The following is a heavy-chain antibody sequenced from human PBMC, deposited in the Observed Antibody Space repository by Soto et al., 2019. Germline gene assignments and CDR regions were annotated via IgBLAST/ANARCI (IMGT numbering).Heavy chain of an antibody. J-gene: IGHJ4*02. V-gene: IGHV1-69*13. CDR2: IIPIFGTA. CDR1: GATFSSYA. CDR3: ARLLIAAAGTRASYFDY. Sequence: ASVKVSCKTSGATFSSYAISWVRQAPGQGLEWMGGIIPIFGTANYAQKFQGRVTITADESTSTAYMELSSLRSEDTAVYYCARLLIAAAGTRASYFDYWGQGTLVTVSS. D-gene: IGHD6-13*01.